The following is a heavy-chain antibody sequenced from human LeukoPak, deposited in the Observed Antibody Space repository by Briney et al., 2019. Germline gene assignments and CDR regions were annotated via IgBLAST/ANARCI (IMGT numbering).Heavy chain of an antibody. D-gene: IGHD2-15*01. J-gene: IGHJ1*01. CDR2: IYTSGST. Sequence: SQTLSLTCTVSGGSISSGSYYWSWIRQPAGKGLEWIGRIYTSGSTNYNPSLKSRVTISVDTSKNQFSLKLSSVTAADTAVYYCARGGSFAALRYFQHWGQGTLVIVSS. CDR3: ARGGSFAALRYFQH. V-gene: IGHV4-61*02. CDR1: GGSISSGSYY.